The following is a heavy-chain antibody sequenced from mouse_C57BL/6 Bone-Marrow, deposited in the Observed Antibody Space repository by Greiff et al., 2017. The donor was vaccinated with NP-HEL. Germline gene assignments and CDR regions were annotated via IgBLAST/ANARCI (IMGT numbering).Heavy chain of an antibody. D-gene: IGHD1-1*01. Sequence: VQLQQSGAELVRPGASVTLSCKASGYTFTDYEMHWVKQTPVHGLEWIGAIDPETGGTAYNQKFKGKAILTADKSSSTAYMELRRLTSEDSAVYYCTRSLIYYYWYFDVWGTGTTVTVSS. CDR1: GYTFTDYE. CDR2: IDPETGGT. CDR3: TRSLIYYYWYFDV. V-gene: IGHV1-15*01. J-gene: IGHJ1*03.